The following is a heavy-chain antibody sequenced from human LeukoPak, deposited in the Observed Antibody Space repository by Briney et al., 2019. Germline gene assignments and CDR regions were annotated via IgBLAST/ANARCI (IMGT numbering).Heavy chain of an antibody. D-gene: IGHD2-15*01. CDR2: IYYSGST. V-gene: IGHV4-31*03. CDR1: GGSISSGGYY. CDR3: ARVGYCSGGSCYQIDY. J-gene: IGHJ4*02. Sequence: PSQTLSLTCTVSGGSISSGGYYWSWIRQHPGKGLEWIGYIYYSGSTYYNPSLKSRVTISVDTSKNQFSLKLSSVTAADTAVYYCARVGYCSGGSCYQIDYWGQGTLVTVSS.